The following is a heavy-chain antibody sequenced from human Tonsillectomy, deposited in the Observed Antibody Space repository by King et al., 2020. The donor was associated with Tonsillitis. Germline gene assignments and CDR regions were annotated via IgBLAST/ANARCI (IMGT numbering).Heavy chain of an antibody. J-gene: IGHJ3*01. CDR2: INNDGSDT. CDR3: ARGGVDDGFDV. Sequence: VQLVESGGGLVQPGGSLRLSCAASGFTFRSFWIHWVRQAPGKGLVWVSRINNDGSDTISADSVQGRFTVYRDKARNTLYLQMNSLGAEDTALSYCARGGVDDGFDVWGQGTLVTVSS. D-gene: IGHD2-8*02. CDR1: GFTFRSFW. V-gene: IGHV3-74*01.